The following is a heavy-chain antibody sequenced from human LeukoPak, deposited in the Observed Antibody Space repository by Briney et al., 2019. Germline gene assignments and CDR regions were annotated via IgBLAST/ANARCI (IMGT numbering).Heavy chain of an antibody. CDR3: AKGGAATMRDGYNYYYYYMEV. J-gene: IGHJ6*03. V-gene: IGHV3-23*01. CDR2: ISGSGGHT. Sequence: GGSLRLSCAASGITFSSHAMSWVRQPPGKGLEWVSLISGSGGHTYYGDSVKGRFTISRDNSTNRLYLQMNSLRPEDTAVYYCAKGGAATMRDGYNYYYYYMEVWGRGTTVTVSS. CDR1: GITFSSHA. D-gene: IGHD5-24*01.